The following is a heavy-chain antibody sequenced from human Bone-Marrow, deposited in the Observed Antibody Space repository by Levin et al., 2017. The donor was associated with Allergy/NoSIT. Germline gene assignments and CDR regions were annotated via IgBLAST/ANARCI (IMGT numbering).Heavy chain of an antibody. CDR2: IKQDGSEK. V-gene: IGHV3-7*01. CDR3: ARGGYVDYGDYVSWFDP. Sequence: GGSLRLSCAASGFTFSSYWMSWVRQAPGKGLEWVANIKQDGSEKYYVDSVKGRFTISRDNAKNSLYLQMNSLRAEDTAVYYCARGGYVDYGDYVSWFDPWGQGTLVTVSS. D-gene: IGHD4-17*01. CDR1: GFTFSSYW. J-gene: IGHJ5*02.